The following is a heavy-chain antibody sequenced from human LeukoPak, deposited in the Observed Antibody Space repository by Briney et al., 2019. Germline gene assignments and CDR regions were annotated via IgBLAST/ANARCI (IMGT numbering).Heavy chain of an antibody. CDR3: ARDHNYAFDN. CDR1: GFPFSDHS. D-gene: IGHD1-1*01. V-gene: IGHV3-48*04. CDR2: IATSSGNT. J-gene: IGHJ4*02. Sequence: GGSLRLSCTASGFPFSDHSMMWVRQAPGRGLECISEIATSSGNTKYADSVKGRFTISADNTKNSLYLQMNSLRVEDTAVYYCARDHNYAFDNWGQGTLVSVSS.